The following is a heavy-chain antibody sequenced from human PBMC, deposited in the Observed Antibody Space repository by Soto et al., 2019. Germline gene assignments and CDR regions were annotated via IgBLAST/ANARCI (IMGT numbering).Heavy chain of an antibody. Sequence: SETLSLTCTVSGGSISSYYWSWIRQPPGKGLEWIGYIYYSGSTNYNPSLKSRVTISVDTSKNQFSLKLSSVTAADTAVYYCARGTYCGSDCYWTLDYWGQGKMVTLSS. CDR1: GGSISSYY. D-gene: IGHD2-21*02. J-gene: IGHJ4*02. V-gene: IGHV4-59*01. CDR3: ARGTYCGSDCYWTLDY. CDR2: IYYSGST.